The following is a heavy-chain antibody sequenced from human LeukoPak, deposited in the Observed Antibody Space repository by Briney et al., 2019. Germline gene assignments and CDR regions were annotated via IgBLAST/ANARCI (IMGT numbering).Heavy chain of an antibody. D-gene: IGHD1-26*01. J-gene: IGHJ4*02. CDR3: ARDRWTGIAKTKGATYGDY. V-gene: IGHV3-48*01. Sequence: GGSLRLSCAASGFTFSSYWMHWVRQAPGKGLEWVSYISSSSSTIYYADSVKGQFTISRDNAKNSLYLQMNSLRAEDTAVYYCARDRWTGIAKTKGATYGDYWGQGTLVTVSS. CDR2: ISSSSSTI. CDR1: GFTFSSYW.